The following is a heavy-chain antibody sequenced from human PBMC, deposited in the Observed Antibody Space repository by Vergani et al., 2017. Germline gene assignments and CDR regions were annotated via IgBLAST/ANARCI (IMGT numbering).Heavy chain of an antibody. D-gene: IGHD3-16*01. CDR3: AGDSGGYVWGSYEAWFDP. CDR1: GYSISSGYY. CDR2: IYHSGST. Sequence: QVQLQESGPGLVKPSETLSLTCTVSGYSISSGYYWGWIRQPPGKGLEWIGSIYHSGSTYYNPSLKSRVTISVDTSKNQFSLKLSPVTAADTAVYYCAGDSGGYVWGSYEAWFDPWGQGTLVTVSS. V-gene: IGHV4-38-2*02. J-gene: IGHJ5*02.